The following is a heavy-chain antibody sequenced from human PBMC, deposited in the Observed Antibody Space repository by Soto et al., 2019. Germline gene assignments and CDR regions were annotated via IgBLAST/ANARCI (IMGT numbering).Heavy chain of an antibody. CDR3: ARDSDTAIAPGYLDY. J-gene: IGHJ4*02. CDR1: GFTVSSNY. CDR2: IYSGGST. D-gene: IGHD5-18*01. V-gene: IGHV3-66*01. Sequence: EVQLVESGGGLVQPGGSLRLSCAASGFTVSSNYMSWVRQAPGKGMEWVSVIYSGGSTYYADSVKGRFTIYRDNSKHTLYLQMNSLRAADTAVYYCARDSDTAIAPGYLDYRGQGTLVTFAS.